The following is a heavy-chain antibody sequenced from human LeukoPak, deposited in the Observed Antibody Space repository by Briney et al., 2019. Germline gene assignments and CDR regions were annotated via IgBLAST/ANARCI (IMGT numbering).Heavy chain of an antibody. CDR1: GGSISSYY. Sequence: PSETLSLTCTVSGGSISSYYWSWIRQPAGKGLEWIGRIYTSGSTNYNPSLKSRVTMSVDTSKNQFSLKLSSVTAADTAVYYCARWGYCSGGSCYNRFDPWGQGTLVTVSS. CDR3: ARWGYCSGGSCYNRFDP. CDR2: IYTSGST. D-gene: IGHD2-15*01. V-gene: IGHV4-4*07. J-gene: IGHJ5*02.